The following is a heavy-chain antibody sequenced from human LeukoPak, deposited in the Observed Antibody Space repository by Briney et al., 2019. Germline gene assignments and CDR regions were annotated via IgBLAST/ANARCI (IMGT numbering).Heavy chain of an antibody. CDR2: ISSSSSYI. J-gene: IGHJ3*02. D-gene: IGHD3-3*01. V-gene: IGHV3-21*01. CDR1: GFTFSSYS. CDR3: ARGAYYDFWSGYYFQTKNDAFDI. Sequence: GGSLRLSCAASGFTFSSYSMNWVRQAPGKGLEWVSSISSSSSYIYYADSVKGRFTISRDNAKNSLYLQMNSLRAEDTAVYYCARGAYYDFWSGYYFQTKNDAFDIWGQGTMVTVSS.